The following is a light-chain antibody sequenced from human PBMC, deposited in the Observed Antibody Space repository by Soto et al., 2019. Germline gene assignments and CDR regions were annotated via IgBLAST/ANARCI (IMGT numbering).Light chain of an antibody. CDR1: QSVTSNY. Sequence: EIVLAQSPGTLSLSPGERATLSCRASQSVTSNYLAWYQQKRGQPPRLLIYGASIRATGIPDRFSGSGSGTDFTLTISRLAPEDFAVYYWHQYGSSPLTVGGGAKVEIK. CDR2: GAS. V-gene: IGKV3-20*01. CDR3: HQYGSSPLT. J-gene: IGKJ4*01.